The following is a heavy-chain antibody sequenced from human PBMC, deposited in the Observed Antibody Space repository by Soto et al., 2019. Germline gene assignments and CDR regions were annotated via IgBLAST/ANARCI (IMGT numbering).Heavy chain of an antibody. CDR3: ARGLRGAYGMDV. CDR1: GFTFSDHW. CDR2: IKGDGSIT. V-gene: IGHV3-74*01. Sequence: EVQLVESGGGLVRPGGSLRLSCAASGFTFSDHWIHWVRQGPGEGLVWVSRIKGDGSITNYADSVKGRFTISRDNAKNTVYLQINSLRGEDTALYYCARGLRGAYGMDVWGQGTTVTVSS. D-gene: IGHD2-21*01. J-gene: IGHJ6*02.